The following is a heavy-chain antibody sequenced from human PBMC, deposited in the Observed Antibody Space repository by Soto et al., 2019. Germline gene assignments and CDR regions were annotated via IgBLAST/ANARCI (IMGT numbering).Heavy chain of an antibody. D-gene: IGHD3-10*01. Sequence: ASVKVSCKASGYTFTIYDINWVRQATGQGLEWMGWMNPNSGNTGYAQKFQGRVTMTRNTSISTAYMELGSLRSEDTAVYYCARGREGYYYGSGSQPLDAFDIWGQGTMVTVSS. CDR2: MNPNSGNT. J-gene: IGHJ3*02. CDR1: GYTFTIYD. V-gene: IGHV1-8*01. CDR3: ARGREGYYYGSGSQPLDAFDI.